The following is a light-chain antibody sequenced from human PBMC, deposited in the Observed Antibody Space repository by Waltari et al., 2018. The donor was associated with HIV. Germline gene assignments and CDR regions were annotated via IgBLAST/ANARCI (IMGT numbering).Light chain of an antibody. CDR2: DAS. CDR3: QQSYSSPLT. CDR1: QTVTNK. Sequence: DIQMTQSPSPLSASVGDSVSITCRASQTVTNKVNWYQQKPGKAPQVLIYDASTLQSGVPSRFRGGGSGTDFTLTITRLQPDDFATYFCQQSYSSPLTFGPGTKVDIK. V-gene: IGKV1-39*01. J-gene: IGKJ3*01.